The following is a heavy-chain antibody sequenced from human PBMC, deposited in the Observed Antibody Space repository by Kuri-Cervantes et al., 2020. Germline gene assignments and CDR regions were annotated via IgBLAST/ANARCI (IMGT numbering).Heavy chain of an antibody. CDR2: ISSSSSYI. CDR1: GFTFSSYS. CDR3: ARDRNDILTGWFDP. J-gene: IGHJ5*01. V-gene: IGHV3-21*01. Sequence: GESLKISCAASGFTFSSYSMNWVRQAPGKGLEWVSSISSSSSYIYYADSVKGRFTISRDNAKNSLYLQMNSLRAEDTAVYYCARDRNDILTGWFDPWGQGTTVTVSS. D-gene: IGHD3-9*01.